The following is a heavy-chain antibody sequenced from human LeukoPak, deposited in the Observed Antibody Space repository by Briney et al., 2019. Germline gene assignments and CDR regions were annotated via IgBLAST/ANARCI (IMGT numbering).Heavy chain of an antibody. CDR3: ARDPDYGVPY. CDR1: GFSFSDNY. V-gene: IGHV3-11*01. CDR2: ITSSGSTI. D-gene: IGHD4-17*01. J-gene: IGHJ4*02. Sequence: PGGSLRLSCVTSGFSFSDNYMSWFRLSPGKGLEWVSYITSSGSTIEYADSVKGRFTISRDNAESSLYLQMNDVRPEDTAVYYCARDPDYGVPYWGQGTLVTVSS.